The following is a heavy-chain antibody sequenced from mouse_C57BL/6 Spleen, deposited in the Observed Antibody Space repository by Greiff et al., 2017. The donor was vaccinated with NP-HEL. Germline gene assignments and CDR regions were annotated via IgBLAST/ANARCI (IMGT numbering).Heavy chain of an antibody. CDR3: ARELVPGGYFDD. Sequence: QVQLQQSDAELVKPGASVKISCKVSGYTFTDYSIHWMKQRPEQGLEWIGYIYPRDGSTKYNEKFKGKATLTADKSSSTAYMQLNSLTSEDSAVYFCARELVPGGYFDDWGKGTTLTVSS. J-gene: IGHJ2*01. D-gene: IGHD1-1*02. CDR1: GYTFTDYS. CDR2: IYPRDGST. V-gene: IGHV1-78*01.